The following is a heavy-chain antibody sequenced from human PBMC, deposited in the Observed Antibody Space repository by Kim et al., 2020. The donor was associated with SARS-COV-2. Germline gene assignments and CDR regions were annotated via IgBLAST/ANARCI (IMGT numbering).Heavy chain of an antibody. Sequence: NPSLKSRVTISVDTSKNQFSLKLSSVTAADTAVYYCAREYYYDSSGLFDIWGQGTMVTVSS. J-gene: IGHJ3*02. D-gene: IGHD3-22*01. CDR3: AREYYYDSSGLFDI. V-gene: IGHV4-59*01.